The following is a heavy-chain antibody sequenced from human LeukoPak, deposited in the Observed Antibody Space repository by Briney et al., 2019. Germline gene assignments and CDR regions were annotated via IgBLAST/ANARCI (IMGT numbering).Heavy chain of an antibody. CDR1: GYSISSGYY. Sequence: SETLSLTCTVSGYSISSGYYWGWIRQPPGKGLEWIGSIYHSGRTFYNPSLKSRVTISVDTSNNQFSLKLSSVTAADTAVYYCVRVGTYCSGGGCYSVNWFDPWGQGTLVTVSS. CDR2: IYHSGRT. V-gene: IGHV4-38-2*02. D-gene: IGHD2-15*01. J-gene: IGHJ5*02. CDR3: VRVGTYCSGGGCYSVNWFDP.